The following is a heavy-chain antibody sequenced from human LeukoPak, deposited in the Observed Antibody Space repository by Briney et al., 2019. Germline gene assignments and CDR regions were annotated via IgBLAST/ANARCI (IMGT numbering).Heavy chain of an antibody. CDR2: ITGCLNSI. CDR3: ARGRYSGSYLLDY. Sequence: GGSLRLSCAASGFTFSSYSMNWVRQAPGKGLEWISYITGCLNSIHYADSVKGRFTISRDNAKNSLYLQMNSLRAEDTALYYCARGRYSGSYLLDYWGQGTLVTVSS. V-gene: IGHV3-48*04. CDR1: GFTFSSYS. D-gene: IGHD1-26*01. J-gene: IGHJ4*02.